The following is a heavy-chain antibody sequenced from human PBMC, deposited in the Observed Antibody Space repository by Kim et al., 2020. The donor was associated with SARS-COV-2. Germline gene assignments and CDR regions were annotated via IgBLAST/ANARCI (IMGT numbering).Heavy chain of an antibody. CDR2: FDPEDGET. J-gene: IGHJ4*02. CDR3: ATNLGLSSGWYPAYMYYFDY. CDR1: GYTLTELS. D-gene: IGHD6-19*01. V-gene: IGHV1-24*01. Sequence: ASVKVSCKVSGYTLTELSMHWVRQAPGKGLEWMGGFDPEDGETIYAQKFQGRVTMTEDTSTDTAYMELSSLRSEDTAVYYCATNLGLSSGWYPAYMYYFDYWGQGTLVTVSS.